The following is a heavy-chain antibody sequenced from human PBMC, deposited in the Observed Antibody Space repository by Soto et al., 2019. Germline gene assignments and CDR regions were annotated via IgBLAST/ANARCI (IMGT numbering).Heavy chain of an antibody. Sequence: PSETLSLTCAVSGGSISSSNWWSWVRQPPGKGLEWIGEIYHSGSTNYNPSLKSRVTIPVDKSKNQFSLKLSSVTAADTAVYYCARRRIVVVPAAYYYYYGMDVWGQRTTVPVSS. J-gene: IGHJ6*02. V-gene: IGHV4-4*02. CDR3: ARRRIVVVPAAYYYYYGMDV. D-gene: IGHD2-2*01. CDR2: IYHSGST. CDR1: GGSISSSNW.